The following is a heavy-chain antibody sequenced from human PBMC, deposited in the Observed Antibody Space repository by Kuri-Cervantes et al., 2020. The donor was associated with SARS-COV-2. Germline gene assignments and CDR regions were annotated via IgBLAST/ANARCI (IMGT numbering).Heavy chain of an antibody. CDR2: INPNSSGT. J-gene: IGHJ4*02. V-gene: IGHV1-2*04. CDR3: ARGEGSRGLMVVLGWRGAGRLDF. CDR1: GYTFTGYY. Sequence: ASVKVSCKASGYTFTGYYIYWVRQAPGQGLEWMGWINPNSSGTNYAQKFQGWVTMTRDTSLSISYMELSRLTSDDTAVYYCARGEGSRGLMVVLGWRGAGRLDFWGQGTLVTVSS. D-gene: IGHD3-10*01.